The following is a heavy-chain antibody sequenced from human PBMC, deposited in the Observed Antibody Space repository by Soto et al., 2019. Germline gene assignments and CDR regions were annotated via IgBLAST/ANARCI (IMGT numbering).Heavy chain of an antibody. CDR3: ASITGTTDYYYYGMDV. J-gene: IGHJ6*02. V-gene: IGHV1-69*13. CDR1: GGTFSSYA. CDR2: IIPIFGTA. Sequence: GASVKVSCKASGGTFSSYAISWVRRAPGQGLEWMGGIIPIFGTANYAQKFQGRVTITADESTSTAYMELSSLRSEDTAVYYCASITGTTDYYYYGMDVWGQGTTVTVSS. D-gene: IGHD1-7*01.